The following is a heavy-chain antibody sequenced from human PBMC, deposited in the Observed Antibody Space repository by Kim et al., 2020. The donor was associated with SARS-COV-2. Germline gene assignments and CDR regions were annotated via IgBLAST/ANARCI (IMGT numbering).Heavy chain of an antibody. V-gene: IGHV1-18*04. CDR2: ISAYNGNT. D-gene: IGHD6-19*01. CDR3: ARVRGDIAVAGTRYYFDY. CDR1: GYTFTSYG. J-gene: IGHJ4*02. Sequence: ASVKVSCKASGYTFTSYGISWVRQAPGQGLEWMGWISAYNGNTNYAQKLQGRVTMTTDTSTSTAYMELRSLRSDDTAVYYCARVRGDIAVAGTRYYFDYWGQGTLVTVSS.